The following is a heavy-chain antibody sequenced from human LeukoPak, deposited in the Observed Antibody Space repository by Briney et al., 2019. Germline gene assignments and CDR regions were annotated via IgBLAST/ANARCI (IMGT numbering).Heavy chain of an antibody. Sequence: GGSLRLSCAASGFTFSSYSMNWVRQAPGKGLEWVSYISSSSSTIYYADSVKGRFTISRDNAKNSLYLQMNSLRAEDTAVYYCARDGSYYYDSSGLNDAFDIWGQGTMVTVSS. CDR1: GFTFSSYS. D-gene: IGHD3-22*01. CDR3: ARDGSYYYDSSGLNDAFDI. CDR2: ISSSSSTI. J-gene: IGHJ3*02. V-gene: IGHV3-48*01.